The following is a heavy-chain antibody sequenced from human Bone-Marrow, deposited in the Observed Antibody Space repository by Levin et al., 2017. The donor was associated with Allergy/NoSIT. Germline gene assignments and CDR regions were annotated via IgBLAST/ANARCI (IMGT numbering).Heavy chain of an antibody. D-gene: IGHD3-10*01. CDR3: ARRFAMDAFDI. J-gene: IGHJ3*02. V-gene: IGHV5-51*01. CDR2: IYPGDSDT. CDR1: GYSFTSYW. Sequence: GGSLRLSCKGSGYSFTSYWIGWVRQMPGKGLEWMGIIYPGDSDTRYSPSFQGQVTISADKSISTAYLQWSSLKASDTAMYYCARRFAMDAFDIWGQGTMVTVSS.